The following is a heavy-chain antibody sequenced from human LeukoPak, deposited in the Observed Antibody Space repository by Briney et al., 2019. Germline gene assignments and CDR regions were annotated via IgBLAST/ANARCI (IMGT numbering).Heavy chain of an antibody. CDR2: IRQDGSQK. CDR1: GFAFSDYW. CDR3: VRDWPGDSYGADP. J-gene: IGHJ5*02. D-gene: IGHD5-18*01. Sequence: GGSLRLSCAASGFAFSDYWMDWVRQAPGMGLEWVANIRQDGSQKYYVDSVKGRFTISRDNAKNSLYLQMNSLRAEDTAVYYCVRDWPGDSYGADPWGQGTLVTVSS. V-gene: IGHV3-7*01.